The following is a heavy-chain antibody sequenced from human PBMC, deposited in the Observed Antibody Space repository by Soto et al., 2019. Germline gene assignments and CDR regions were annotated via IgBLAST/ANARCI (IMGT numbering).Heavy chain of an antibody. CDR1: GFIFSPYG. Sequence: GGSLRLSCAASGFIFSPYGIHWVRQAPGKGLEWVALIRNDGSDKYYAESVTGRFTISRDNSKNTVYLQMNSLRAEDTALYFCARAPRMAPFDIWGQGIMVTV. J-gene: IGHJ3*02. CDR3: ARAPRMAPFDI. CDR2: IRNDGSDK. V-gene: IGHV3-33*01.